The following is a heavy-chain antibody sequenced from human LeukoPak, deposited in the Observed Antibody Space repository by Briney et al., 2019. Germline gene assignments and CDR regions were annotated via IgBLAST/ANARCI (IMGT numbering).Heavy chain of an antibody. CDR3: ARVGGCSSGSCYPSYYYYGMDV. V-gene: IGHV1-46*01. Sequence: ASVKVSCKASGYTFTSYYMHWVRQAPGQGLEWMGIINPSGGSTSYAQKFQGRVTMTRDTSTSTVYMELSSLRSEDTAVYYCARVGGCSSGSCYPSYYYYGMDVWGQGTTVTVSS. D-gene: IGHD2-15*01. CDR2: INPSGGST. CDR1: GYTFTSYY. J-gene: IGHJ6*02.